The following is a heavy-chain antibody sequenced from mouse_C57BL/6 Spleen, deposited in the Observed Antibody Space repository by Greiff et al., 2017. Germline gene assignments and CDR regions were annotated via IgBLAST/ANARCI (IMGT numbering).Heavy chain of an antibody. CDR2: IYPGDGDT. J-gene: IGHJ2*01. Sequence: VKLQASGPELVKPGASVKISCKASGYAFSSSWMNWVKQRPGKGLEWIGRIYPGDGDTNYNGKFKGKATLTADKSSSTAYMQLSSLTSEDSAVYFCARGDYSNFFDYWGQGTTLTVSS. D-gene: IGHD2-5*01. CDR1: GYAFSSSW. V-gene: IGHV1-82*01. CDR3: ARGDYSNFFDY.